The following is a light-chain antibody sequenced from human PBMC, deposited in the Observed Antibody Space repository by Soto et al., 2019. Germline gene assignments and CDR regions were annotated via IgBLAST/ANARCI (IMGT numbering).Light chain of an antibody. CDR3: QQYNNWPPWT. CDR2: GAS. CDR1: QSVSSN. Sequence: EIVMTQSPATLSVSPGERATLSCRASQSVSSNLAWYQQKPGQAPRLLIYGASTRATGIPARFSGSGSGTEFTLAISRLQSEYFAVYHCQQYNNWPPWTFGQGTKVEIK. J-gene: IGKJ1*01. V-gene: IGKV3-15*01.